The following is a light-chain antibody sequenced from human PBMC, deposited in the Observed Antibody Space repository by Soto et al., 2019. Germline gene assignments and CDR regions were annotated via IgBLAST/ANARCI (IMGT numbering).Light chain of an antibody. J-gene: IGKJ1*01. CDR3: QQYNNWPRT. CDR1: QSVSSK. CDR2: GAS. Sequence: EIVLTQSPGTLSVSPGERATLSCRASQSVSSKLAWYQQKPGQAPRLLFYGASTRDTGIPARFSGSGSETEFTLSISSLQSEDFAVYYCQQYNNWPRTFGQGTKVEIK. V-gene: IGKV3-15*01.